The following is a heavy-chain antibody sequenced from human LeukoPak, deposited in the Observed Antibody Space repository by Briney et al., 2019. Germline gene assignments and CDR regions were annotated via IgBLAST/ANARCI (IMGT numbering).Heavy chain of an antibody. J-gene: IGHJ4*02. CDR3: ARGWGSGSYLKTGFDY. CDR2: MNPSSGNT. D-gene: IGHD1-26*01. Sequence: GASVKVSCKASGYTFTSYGISWVRQAPGQGLEWMGWMNPSSGNTGYAQKFQGRVTMTRNTSISTAYMELSSLRSEDTAMYYCARGWGSGSYLKTGFDYWGQGTLVTVSS. V-gene: IGHV1-8*01. CDR1: GYTFTSYG.